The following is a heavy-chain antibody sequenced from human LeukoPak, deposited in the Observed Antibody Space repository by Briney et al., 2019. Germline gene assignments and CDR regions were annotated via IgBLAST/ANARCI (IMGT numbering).Heavy chain of an antibody. CDR1: GGSISSSSYY. Sequence: SETLSLTCTVSGGSISSSSYYWSWIRQPPGKGLEWIGEINHSGSTNYNPSLKSRVTISVDTSKNQFSLKLSSVTAADTAVYYCARNSQGFLPGNYWGQGTLVTVSS. CDR3: ARNSQGFLPGNY. V-gene: IGHV4-39*07. D-gene: IGHD2/OR15-2a*01. CDR2: INHSGST. J-gene: IGHJ4*02.